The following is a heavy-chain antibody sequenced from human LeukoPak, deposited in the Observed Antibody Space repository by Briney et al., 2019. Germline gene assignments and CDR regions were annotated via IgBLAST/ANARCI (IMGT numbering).Heavy chain of an antibody. J-gene: IGHJ4*02. CDR2: IKQDGSEK. D-gene: IGHD4-17*01. CDR1: GFPFSSHW. Sequence: GSLRLSFAASGFPFSSHWMSWVRQAPGKGLEWVANIKQDGSEKYYVDSVKGRFTISRDNAKNSLYLQMNSLRAEDTAVYYCARARVTTLYYFDYWGQGTLVTVSS. V-gene: IGHV3-7*01. CDR3: ARARVTTLYYFDY.